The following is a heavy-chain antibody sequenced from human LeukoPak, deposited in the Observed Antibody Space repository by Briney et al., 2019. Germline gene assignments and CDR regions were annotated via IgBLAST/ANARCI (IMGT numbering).Heavy chain of an antibody. V-gene: IGHV4-39*01. J-gene: IGHJ5*02. D-gene: IGHD5-12*01. CDR1: GGSISSSDYY. CDR3: ARGLTRGYTYGGCFDP. Sequence: SETLSLTCTVSGGSISSSDYYWGWIRQPPGKGLDWIASIYYSGSTYYSPSLKSGVTISVDTSKNQFSLKLRSVNATATAVYYCARGLTRGYTYGGCFDPWGQGTLVTVSS. CDR2: IYYSGST.